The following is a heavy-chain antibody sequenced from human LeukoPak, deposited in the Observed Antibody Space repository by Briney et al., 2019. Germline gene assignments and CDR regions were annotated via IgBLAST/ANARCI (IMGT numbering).Heavy chain of an antibody. Sequence: EAGGSLRLSCAASGFTFSSYAMSWVRQAPGKGLEWVSAISGSGGSTYYADSVKGRFTISRDNSKNTLYLQMNSLRAEDTAVYYCARDPAYSSSYFDYWGQGTLVTVSS. V-gene: IGHV3-23*01. J-gene: IGHJ4*02. CDR3: ARDPAYSSSYFDY. CDR1: GFTFSSYA. D-gene: IGHD6-6*01. CDR2: ISGSGGST.